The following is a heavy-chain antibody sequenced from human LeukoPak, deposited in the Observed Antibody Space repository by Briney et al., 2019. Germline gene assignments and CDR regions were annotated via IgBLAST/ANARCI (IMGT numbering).Heavy chain of an antibody. D-gene: IGHD1-20*01. CDR3: ASRFGITGTTHYFDY. Sequence: SETLSLTCAVYGGSFSGYSWSWIRQPPGKGLEWIGEIHHSGSTNYNPSLKSRVTISVDASKNQFSLKLSSVTAADTAVYYCASRFGITGTTHYFDYWGQGTLVTVSS. J-gene: IGHJ4*02. CDR2: IHHSGST. V-gene: IGHV4-34*01. CDR1: GGSFSGYS.